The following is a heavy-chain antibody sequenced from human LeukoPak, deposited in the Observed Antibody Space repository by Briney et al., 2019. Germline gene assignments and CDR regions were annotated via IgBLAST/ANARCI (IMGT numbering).Heavy chain of an antibody. V-gene: IGHV3-21*01. D-gene: IGHD7-27*01. CDR3: ARDRLGIPYYFDY. CDR2: ISSSSSYI. CDR1: GFAVNDNY. Sequence: GGSLRLSCVASGFAVNDNYMGWVRQAPGKGLEWVSSISSSSSYIYYADSVKGRFTISRDNSKNSLFLQMNSLRAEDTAVYYCARDRLGIPYYFDYWGQGTLVTVSS. J-gene: IGHJ4*02.